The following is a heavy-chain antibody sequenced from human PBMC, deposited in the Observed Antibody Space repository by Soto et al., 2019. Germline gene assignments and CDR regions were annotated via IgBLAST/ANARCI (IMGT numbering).Heavy chain of an antibody. D-gene: IGHD3-16*02. CDR3: ARVCMITFGGVIVSWFDP. CDR1: GYTFTSYD. CDR2: MNPNSGNT. Sequence: ASVKVSCKASGYTFTSYDINWVRQATGQGLEWMGWMNPNSGNTGYAQKFQGRVTMTRNTSISTAYMELSSLRSEDTAVYYCARVCMITFGGVIVSWFDPWGQGTLVTVSS. J-gene: IGHJ5*02. V-gene: IGHV1-8*01.